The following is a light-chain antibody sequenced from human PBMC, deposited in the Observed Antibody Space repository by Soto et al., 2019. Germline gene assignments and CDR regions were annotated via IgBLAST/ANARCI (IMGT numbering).Light chain of an antibody. CDR3: CSYAGSSTSVV. CDR2: EGS. J-gene: IGLJ2*01. CDR1: SSDVGSYNL. Sequence: QSVLTQPASVSGSPGQSITISCTGTSSDVGSYNLVSWYQQHPGKAPKLMIYEGSKRPSGVSNRFSGSKSGNTASLTISGLQAEDEVHYYCCSYAGSSTSVVFGGGTKLTVL. V-gene: IGLV2-23*01.